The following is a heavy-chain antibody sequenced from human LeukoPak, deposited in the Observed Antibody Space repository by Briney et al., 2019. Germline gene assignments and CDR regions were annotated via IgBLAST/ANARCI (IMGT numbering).Heavy chain of an antibody. CDR2: ISSSSTTI. V-gene: IGHV3-48*01. J-gene: IGHJ4*02. CDR1: GFTFSTYS. CDR3: ATSLPGYYGSGSYYGPGDY. Sequence: GGSLRLSCAASGFTFSTYSMNWVRQAPGKGLEWVSYISSSSTTIYYADSVKGRFTISRDNAKNSLNLQMNSLRAEDTAVYYCATSLPGYYGSGSYYGPGDYWGQGTLVTVSS. D-gene: IGHD3-10*01.